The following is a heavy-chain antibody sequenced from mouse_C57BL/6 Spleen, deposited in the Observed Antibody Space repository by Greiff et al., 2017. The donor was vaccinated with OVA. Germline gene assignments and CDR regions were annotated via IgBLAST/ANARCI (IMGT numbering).Heavy chain of an antibody. CDR3: ARSGYDYEGFAY. D-gene: IGHD2-4*01. CDR2: IYPGSGNT. Sequence: QVHVKQSGPELVKPGASVKISCKASGYSFTSYYIHWVKQRPGQGLEWIGWIYPGSGNTKYNEKFKGKATLTADTSSSTAYMQLSSLTSEDSAVYYCARSGYDYEGFAYWGQGTLVTVSA. V-gene: IGHV1-66*01. CDR1: GYSFTSYY. J-gene: IGHJ3*01.